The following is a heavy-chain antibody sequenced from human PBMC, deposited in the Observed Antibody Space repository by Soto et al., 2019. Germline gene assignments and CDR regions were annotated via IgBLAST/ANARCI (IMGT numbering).Heavy chain of an antibody. CDR1: GFTFSSYS. CDR3: ARRAGVRYFDWLLRADAFDI. CDR2: ISSSSSTI. Sequence: PGGSLRLSCAASGFTFSSYSMNWVRQAPGKGLEWVSYISSSSSTIYYADSVKGRFTISRDNAKNSLYLQMNSLRAEDTAVYYCARRAGVRYFDWLLRADAFDIWGQGTMVTVSS. J-gene: IGHJ3*02. V-gene: IGHV3-48*01. D-gene: IGHD3-9*01.